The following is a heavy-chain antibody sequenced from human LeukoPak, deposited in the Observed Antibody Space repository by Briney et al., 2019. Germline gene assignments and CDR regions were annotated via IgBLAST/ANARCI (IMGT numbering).Heavy chain of an antibody. Sequence: GGSLRLSCAASGFTFSSYWMHWVRQAPGKGLVWVSRITSNGSSTSYADSVRGRFSISRDNAKNTLYLQMNSLRAEDTAVYYCASCLSGYASSLGYWGQGTLVTVSA. CDR3: ASCLSGYASSLGY. CDR2: ITSNGSST. D-gene: IGHD2-2*01. J-gene: IGHJ4*02. CDR1: GFTFSSYW. V-gene: IGHV3-74*01.